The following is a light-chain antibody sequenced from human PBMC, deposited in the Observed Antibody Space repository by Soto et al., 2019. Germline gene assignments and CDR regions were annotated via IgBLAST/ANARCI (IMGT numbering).Light chain of an antibody. CDR1: QSISSSY. CDR3: SHYGTSVPYT. CDR2: GAS. V-gene: IGKV3-20*01. Sequence: VLTQSPGTLSLSPGERAAISCRASQSISSSYLAWYQHKPGQAPRLLIYGASTRATGIPDRFSGSGSGTDFTLTITRLEPEDFAVYYCSHYGTSVPYTFGQGTKLEIK. J-gene: IGKJ2*01.